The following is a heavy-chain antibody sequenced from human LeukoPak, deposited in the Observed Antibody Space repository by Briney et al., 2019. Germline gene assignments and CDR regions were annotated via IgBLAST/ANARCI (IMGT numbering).Heavy chain of an antibody. Sequence: SETLSLTCTVSGGSISSYYWSWIRQPPGKGLEWIGYIYYSGSTNYNPSLKSRVTISVDTSKNQFSLKLSSVTAADTAVYYCASYDSSGYYVPDAFDIWGQGTMVTVSS. CDR3: ASYDSSGYYVPDAFDI. V-gene: IGHV4-59*01. CDR1: GGSISSYY. J-gene: IGHJ3*02. D-gene: IGHD3-22*01. CDR2: IYYSGST.